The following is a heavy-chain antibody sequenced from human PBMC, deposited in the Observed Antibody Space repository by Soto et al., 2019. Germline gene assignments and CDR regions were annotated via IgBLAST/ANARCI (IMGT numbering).Heavy chain of an antibody. J-gene: IGHJ4*02. CDR1: GFTFSSYA. CDR2: VSIGGST. Sequence: VQLLESGGGLVQPEGSLRLSCAASGFTFSSYAMGWVRQGPGKGLEWVAVVSIGGSTHYADSVRGRFTISRDNSKNTLSLQMNSLTAEDTAVYFCVKRRGAGGHFDYWGQGALVTVSS. V-gene: IGHV3-23*01. CDR3: VKRRGAGGHFDY. D-gene: IGHD2-15*01.